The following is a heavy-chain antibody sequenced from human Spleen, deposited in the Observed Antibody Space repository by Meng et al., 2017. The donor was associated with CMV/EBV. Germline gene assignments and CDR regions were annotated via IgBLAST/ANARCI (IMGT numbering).Heavy chain of an antibody. J-gene: IGHJ5*02. CDR2: ISYSGRT. CDR3: ARPVVAVPLVTPNWIDP. D-gene: IGHD2-2*01. Sequence: ESLKISCTVSGGSISNYYWSWIRQPPGKGLEWIGFISYSGRTNYNPSLKSRVTISIDTSKNQFSLKLTSVTAADTAVYYCARPVVAVPLVTPNWIDPWGQGTLVTVSS. CDR1: GGSISNYY. V-gene: IGHV4-59*01.